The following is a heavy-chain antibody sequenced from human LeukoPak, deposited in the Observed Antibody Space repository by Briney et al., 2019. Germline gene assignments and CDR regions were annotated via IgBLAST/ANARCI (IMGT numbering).Heavy chain of an antibody. Sequence: GGSLRLSCAASGFALSSYGMHWVRQAPGKGLEWVAIIWFDGSDKYYADSVKGRFTIPRDNSKNTLYLQMNSLRAEDTAVYYCARPPYGGVDYWGQGTLVTVSS. CDR2: IWFDGSDK. D-gene: IGHD4-23*01. V-gene: IGHV3-33*01. CDR3: ARPPYGGVDY. CDR1: GFALSSYG. J-gene: IGHJ4*02.